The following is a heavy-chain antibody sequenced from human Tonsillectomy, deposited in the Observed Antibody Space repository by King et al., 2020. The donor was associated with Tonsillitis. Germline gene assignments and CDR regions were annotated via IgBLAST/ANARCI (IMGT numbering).Heavy chain of an antibody. D-gene: IGHD2-15*01. V-gene: IGHV5-10-1*01. Sequence: QLVQSGAEVKKPGESLRISCKGSGSSFTSFWISWLRQMPGKGLEWMGKIDPSDSYTNYSPSFQGHVTISADKSISPAYLQWSSRKASDTAMDYCAILAGDVLVVVGAPLDDYWGQGTLVTVSS. CDR1: GSSFTSFW. CDR2: IDPSDSYT. J-gene: IGHJ4*02. CDR3: AILAGDVLVVVGAPLDDY.